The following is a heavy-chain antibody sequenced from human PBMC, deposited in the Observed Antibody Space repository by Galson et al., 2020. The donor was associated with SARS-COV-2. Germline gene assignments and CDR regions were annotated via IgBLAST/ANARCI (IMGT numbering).Heavy chain of an antibody. CDR3: AREATISSAFDI. CDR1: GFTFSSYA. CDR2: ISYDGSNK. D-gene: IGHD5-12*01. J-gene: IGHJ3*02. Sequence: RLSCAASGFTFSSYAMHWVRQAPGKGLEWVAVISYDGSNKYYADSVKGRFTISRDNSKNTLYLQMNSLRAEDTAVYYCAREATISSAFDIWGQGTMVTVSS. V-gene: IGHV3-30*04.